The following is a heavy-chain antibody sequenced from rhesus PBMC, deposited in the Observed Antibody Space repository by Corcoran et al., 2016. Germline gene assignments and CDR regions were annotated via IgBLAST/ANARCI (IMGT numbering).Heavy chain of an antibody. CDR2: ICGSGSST. V-gene: IGHV4-169*02. CDR3: ARDEVSRGYFDY. Sequence: QLQLQESGPGLVKPSETLSVTCAVSGGSISSSYWSWIRQAPGKGLEWIGYICGSGSSTNYNPSLKSRVTLSVDTSKNQLSLKLSSVTTADTAVYYCARDEVSRGYFDYWGQGVLVTVSS. J-gene: IGHJ4*01. CDR1: GGSISSSY.